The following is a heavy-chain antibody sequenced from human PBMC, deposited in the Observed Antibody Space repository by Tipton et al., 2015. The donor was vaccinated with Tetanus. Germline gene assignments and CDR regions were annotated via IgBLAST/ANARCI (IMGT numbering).Heavy chain of an antibody. V-gene: IGHV3-33*01. CDR2: SWYDGTDK. CDR3: AREADCSGGSCFSGDFDT. D-gene: IGHD2-15*01. Sequence: SLRLSCAASGFIFSSYGIHWVRQAPGKGLEWLAVSWYDGTDKYYADSVKGRFTISRDNSKNTLYLQMNSLRAEDTALSYCAREADCSGGSCFSGDFDTWGQGTQVTVSS. CDR1: GFIFSSYG. J-gene: IGHJ4*02.